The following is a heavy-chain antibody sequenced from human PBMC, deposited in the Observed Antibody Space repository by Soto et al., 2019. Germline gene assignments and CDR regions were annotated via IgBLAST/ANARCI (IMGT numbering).Heavy chain of an antibody. Sequence: QVQLVQSGTEVKKPGASVKISCKASGYTFTGYYIYWVRQAPGQGLEFMGAINSGGGNTDYAQKFQGRVTVTRDTSTSTVYMELTSLRFDDTAVYYCAGGNCAGGCYFDYWGQGTLVTVSS. CDR3: AGGNCAGGCYFDY. D-gene: IGHD2-21*02. CDR1: GYTFTGYY. CDR2: INSGGGNT. V-gene: IGHV1-46*01. J-gene: IGHJ4*02.